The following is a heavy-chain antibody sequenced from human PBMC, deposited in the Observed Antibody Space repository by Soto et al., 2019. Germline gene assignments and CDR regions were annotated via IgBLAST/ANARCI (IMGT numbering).Heavy chain of an antibody. CDR3: VRMASSGTLNWFDP. CDR1: ESTXMNYD. Sequence: GXSXKVSFKASESTXMNYDIGLVRQATGQGLEWMGWMNPNSGNTGYALKFQGRVSMTRNTSIYTVYLELSSMASDDTAVYYCVRMASSGTLNWFDPWGQGTLGTVSS. D-gene: IGHD1-1*01. CDR2: MNPNSGNT. V-gene: IGHV1-8*01. J-gene: IGHJ5*02.